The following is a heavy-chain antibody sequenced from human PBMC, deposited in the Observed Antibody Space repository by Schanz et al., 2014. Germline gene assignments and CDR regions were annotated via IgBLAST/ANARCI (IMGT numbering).Heavy chain of an antibody. D-gene: IGHD3-10*01. J-gene: IGHJ6*03. CDR2: IPWNGAAI. V-gene: IGHV3-9*02. Sequence: EVQVAESGGGLVQPGGSLRLSCTASGFNSDDYAMHWVRQAPGKGLEWVSNIPWNGAAIGYAGSVRGRFTISRDSAKNSLYLQMNSLRPEDTALYYCAKGSRSGSKVMDVWGKGTTXTVSS. CDR1: GFNSDDYA. CDR3: AKGSRSGSKVMDV.